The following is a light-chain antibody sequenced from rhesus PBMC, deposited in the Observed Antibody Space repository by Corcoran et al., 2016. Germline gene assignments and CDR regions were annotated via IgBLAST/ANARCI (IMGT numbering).Light chain of an antibody. CDR2: DAS. J-gene: IGKJ2*01. CDR1: KSVGSN. Sequence: ETVVTQSPATLSLSPGERATLSCRASKSVGSNLAWYQQKPGQAPKLLIYDASSRATGIPDRYIGSWSGKEFTLTISSQEPEDVGVYYCQQYNNWNSFGQGTKVEIK. V-gene: IGKV3-42*02. CDR3: QQYNNWNS.